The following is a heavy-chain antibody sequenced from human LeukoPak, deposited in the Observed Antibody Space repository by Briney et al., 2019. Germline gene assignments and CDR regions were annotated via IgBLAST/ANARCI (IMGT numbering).Heavy chain of an antibody. Sequence: GASVKVSCKASGGTFSSYAISWVRQAPGQGLEWMGGIIPIFGTANYAQKFQGRVTITADKSTSTAYMELSSLRSEDTAVYYCARESSGSYHELGKGYYYYYMDVWGKGTTVTVSS. D-gene: IGHD1-26*01. CDR2: IIPIFGTA. CDR3: ARESSGSYHELGKGYYYYYMDV. V-gene: IGHV1-69*06. J-gene: IGHJ6*03. CDR1: GGTFSSYA.